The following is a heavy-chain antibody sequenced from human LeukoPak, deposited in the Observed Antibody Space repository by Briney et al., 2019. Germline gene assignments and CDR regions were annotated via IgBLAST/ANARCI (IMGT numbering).Heavy chain of an antibody. D-gene: IGHD2-15*01. J-gene: IGHJ5*02. Sequence: GSLRPSCAASGFTFSRYSMNWVRQAPGKGLEWVSSISSSSSYIYYADSVKGRFTISRDNAKNSLYLQMNSLRAEDTAVYYCARELGYCSGGSCPNWFDPWGQGTLVTVSS. V-gene: IGHV3-21*01. CDR2: ISSSSSYI. CDR3: ARELGYCSGGSCPNWFDP. CDR1: GFTFSRYS.